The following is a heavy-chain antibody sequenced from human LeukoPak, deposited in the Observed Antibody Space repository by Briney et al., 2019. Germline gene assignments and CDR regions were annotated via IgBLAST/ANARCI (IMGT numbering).Heavy chain of an antibody. CDR2: IIGSGSST. CDR1: GFTFSNYA. Sequence: GGSLRLSCAASGFTFSNYAMSWVRQAPGKGLEWVSVIIGSGSSTYYADSVKGRFTISRDNSKNMLYLQMNSLRAEDTAVYYCARDSTTVTTDYWGQGTLVTVSS. D-gene: IGHD4-17*01. V-gene: IGHV3-23*01. CDR3: ARDSTTVTTDY. J-gene: IGHJ4*02.